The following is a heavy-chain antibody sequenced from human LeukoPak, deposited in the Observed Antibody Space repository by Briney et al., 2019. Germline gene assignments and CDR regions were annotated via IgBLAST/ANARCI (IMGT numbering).Heavy chain of an antibody. Sequence: HPGGSLRLSCAASGFTFNNYVMSWVRQAPGKGPEWVSAISTSGEKTFYANSVKGRFTISRDNSENTLYLQMNSLRAEGTAVYYCARDRVGSIVFDNWGQGTLVTVSS. CDR1: GFTFNNYV. V-gene: IGHV3-23*01. CDR3: ARDRVGSIVFDN. D-gene: IGHD2-15*01. CDR2: ISTSGEKT. J-gene: IGHJ4*02.